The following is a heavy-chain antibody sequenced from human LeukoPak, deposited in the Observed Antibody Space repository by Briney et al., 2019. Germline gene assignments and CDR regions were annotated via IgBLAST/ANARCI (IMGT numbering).Heavy chain of an antibody. CDR3: ARAGIYCSSTSCQVVDY. J-gene: IGHJ4*02. Sequence: GGSLRLSCAASGFTVSSNYMSWVRQAPGKGLEWVSDIYSGGSTYYGDSVKGRFTISRDNSKNTLYLQMNRLRAEDTAVYYCARAGIYCSSTSCQVVDYWGQGTLVTVSS. CDR2: IYSGGST. V-gene: IGHV3-66*01. D-gene: IGHD2-2*01. CDR1: GFTVSSNY.